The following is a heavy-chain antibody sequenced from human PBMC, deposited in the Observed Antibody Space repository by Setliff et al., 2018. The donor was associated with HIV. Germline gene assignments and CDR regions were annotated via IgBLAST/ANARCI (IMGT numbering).Heavy chain of an antibody. CDR2: IYHSGST. V-gene: IGHV4-38-2*02. CDR1: GYSISSGFY. J-gene: IGHJ5*02. Sequence: CAVSGYSISSGFYWGWIRQPPGKGLEWIGSIYHSGSTYYNPSLRSRVTISVDTSKNQFSLKLSSVTAADTAVYYCARDAPTVYANGWFDPWGQGTLVTVPS. D-gene: IGHD2-8*01. CDR3: ARDAPTVYANGWFDP.